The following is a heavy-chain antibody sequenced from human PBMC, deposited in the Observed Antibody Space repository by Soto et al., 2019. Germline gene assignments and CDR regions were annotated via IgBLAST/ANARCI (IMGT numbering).Heavy chain of an antibody. J-gene: IGHJ5*02. CDR3: GSSDSSVGFAT. CDR2: IIPIFGTA. Sequence: GASVKFSCKASGGTFSSYAISWVRQAPGQGLEWMGGIIPIFGTANYAQKFQGRVTISAANSRGTAYMQLSSQRYEDRAVYYCGSSDSSVGFATWGQGAL. CDR1: GGTFSSYA. D-gene: IGHD6-19*01. V-gene: IGHV1-69*06.